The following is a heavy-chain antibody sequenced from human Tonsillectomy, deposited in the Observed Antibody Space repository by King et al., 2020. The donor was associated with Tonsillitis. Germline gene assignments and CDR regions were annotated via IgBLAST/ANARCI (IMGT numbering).Heavy chain of an antibody. CDR2: VVPIFGTA. J-gene: IGHJ4*02. CDR3: ASCSGGSCRVFDY. D-gene: IGHD2-15*01. V-gene: IGHV1-69*01. CDR1: GGTFSSYA. Sequence: QLVQSGAEVKKPGSSVKVSCKASGGTFSSYAISLVRQAPGQGLEWMGGVVPIFGTANYARKFQGRVTITADESTSTAYMELSSLRSEDTAVYYCASCSGGSCRVFDYWGQGTLVTVSS.